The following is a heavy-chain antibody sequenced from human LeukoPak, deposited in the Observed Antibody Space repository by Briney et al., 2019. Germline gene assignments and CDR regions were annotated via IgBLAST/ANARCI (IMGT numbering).Heavy chain of an antibody. CDR1: GFTVSSYA. V-gene: IGHV3-23*01. CDR3: AKDDDGHHHGVDH. J-gene: IGHJ4*02. D-gene: IGHD4-17*01. Sequence: GGSLRLSCAASGFTVSSYAMTWVRQAPGKGLEWVSAIGYSAGDTYYADSVKGRFTISRDNSMNPLYLQMSSLRADDTALYYCAKDDDGHHHGVDHWGQGTLVTVSS. CDR2: IGYSAGDT.